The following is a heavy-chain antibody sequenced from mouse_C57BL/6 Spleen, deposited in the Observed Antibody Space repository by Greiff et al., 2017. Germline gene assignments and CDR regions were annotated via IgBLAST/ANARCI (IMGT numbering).Heavy chain of an antibody. CDR1: GYAFSSYW. CDR2: IYPGDGDT. CDR3: ARDWDYFDY. Sequence: VQLQQSGAELVRPGASVTISCKGSGYAFSSYWLNWVKQRPGKGLEWIGQIYPGDGDTNYNGNFKGKATLIADKSSSTAYMQLSSLTSEDSAVYFCARDWDYFDYWGQGTTLTVSS. D-gene: IGHD4-1*01. J-gene: IGHJ2*01. V-gene: IGHV1-80*01.